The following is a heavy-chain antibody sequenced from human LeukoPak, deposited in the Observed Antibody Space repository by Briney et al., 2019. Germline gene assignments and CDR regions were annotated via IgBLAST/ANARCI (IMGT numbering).Heavy chain of an antibody. J-gene: IGHJ5*02. Sequence: ASVKVSCKASGYTFTSYDINWVRQATGQGLEWMGWMNPNGGNTGYAQKFQGRVTMTRNTSISTAYMELSSLRSEDTAVYYCARGLKSRGSSWFYPWGQGTLVTVSS. CDR3: ARGLKSRGSSWFYP. CDR2: MNPNGGNT. CDR1: GYTFTSYD. D-gene: IGHD6-13*01. V-gene: IGHV1-8*01.